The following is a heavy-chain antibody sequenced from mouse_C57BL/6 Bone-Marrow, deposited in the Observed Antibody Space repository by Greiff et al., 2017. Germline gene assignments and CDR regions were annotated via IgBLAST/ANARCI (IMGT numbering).Heavy chain of an antibody. CDR3: ARGHAMDY. Sequence: QVQLKQSGAELAKPGASVTLSCKASGYTFTNYWMHWVKQTPGQGLEWIGYINPSSGYTTYNQKFKDKATLTADKSSSTAYMQLSSLTYEDAAVYYCARGHAMDYWGQGTSVTGSS. CDR2: INPSSGYT. CDR1: GYTFTNYW. V-gene: IGHV1-7*01. J-gene: IGHJ4*01.